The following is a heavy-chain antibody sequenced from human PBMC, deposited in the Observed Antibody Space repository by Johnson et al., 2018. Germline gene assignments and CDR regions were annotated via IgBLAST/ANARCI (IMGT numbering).Heavy chain of an antibody. CDR3: AKDVSLGESGYSYGTPLCMDV. V-gene: IGHV3-30*18. D-gene: IGHD5-18*01. Sequence: QVQLVESGGGVVQPGRSLRLSCAASGFTFSSYGMHWVRQAPGKGLEWVAVISYDGSNKYYADSVKSRFTISRDNSKNTLYLQMNSLRAEDTAVYYWAKDVSLGESGYSYGTPLCMDVWGQGTTVTVSS. J-gene: IGHJ6*02. CDR2: ISYDGSNK. CDR1: GFTFSSYG.